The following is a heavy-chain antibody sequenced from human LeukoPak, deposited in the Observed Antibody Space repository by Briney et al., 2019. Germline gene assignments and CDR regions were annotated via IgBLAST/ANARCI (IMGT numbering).Heavy chain of an antibody. Sequence: PSETLSLTCTVSGGSISSGDYYWSWIRQPPGKGLEWIGYIYYSGSTYYNPSLKSRVTISVDTSKNQFSLKLSSVTAADTAVYYCARYGALLTFDSWGQGTLVTVSS. D-gene: IGHD3-16*01. CDR3: ARYGALLTFDS. CDR2: IYYSGST. V-gene: IGHV4-30-4*01. CDR1: GGSISSGDYY. J-gene: IGHJ4*02.